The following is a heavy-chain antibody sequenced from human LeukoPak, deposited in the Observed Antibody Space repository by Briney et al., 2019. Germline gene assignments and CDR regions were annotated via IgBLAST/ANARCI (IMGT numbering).Heavy chain of an antibody. Sequence: SETLSLTSSVSGGSISNYFWSWIRQPPGKGLEWIGYIFHSGSTYYNPSLESRVSISVDTSKNRFSLMLTSVTAADTAVYFCARFGALVATIGNWFDPWGQGTLVTVSS. CDR2: IFHSGST. CDR3: ARFGALVATIGNWFDP. CDR1: GGSISNYF. J-gene: IGHJ5*02. V-gene: IGHV4-59*01. D-gene: IGHD5-12*01.